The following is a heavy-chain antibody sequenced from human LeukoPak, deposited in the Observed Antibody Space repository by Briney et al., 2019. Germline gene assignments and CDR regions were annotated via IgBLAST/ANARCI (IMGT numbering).Heavy chain of an antibody. Sequence: GGSLRFSCAASGFTFSSYGIHWVRQAPGKGLEWVTFIGYDGRNKYYADSVKGRFTISRDNSKNTLYLQMNSLRAEDTAVYYCAKDGIYCGGDSCYHPHPNWFGPWGQGTLVTVSS. V-gene: IGHV3-30*02. CDR1: GFTFSSYG. D-gene: IGHD2-15*01. J-gene: IGHJ5*02. CDR2: IGYDGRNK. CDR3: AKDGIYCGGDSCYHPHPNWFGP.